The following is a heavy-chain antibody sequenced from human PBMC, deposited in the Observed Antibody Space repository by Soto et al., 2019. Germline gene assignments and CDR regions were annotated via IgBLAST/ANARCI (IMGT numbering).Heavy chain of an antibody. Sequence: EVQLLESGGGLVQPGGSLRLSCAASGFSFNTYAMSWVRQAPGKRLEWVSSISSSADSTYYADSVKGRFTISRDNSRKTLYLQMNSLRAEDTAIYYCARRPQLPPYLDCWGQGTLVTVSS. CDR3: ARRPQLPPYLDC. CDR2: ISSSADST. D-gene: IGHD2-2*01. CDR1: GFSFNTYA. J-gene: IGHJ4*02. V-gene: IGHV3-23*01.